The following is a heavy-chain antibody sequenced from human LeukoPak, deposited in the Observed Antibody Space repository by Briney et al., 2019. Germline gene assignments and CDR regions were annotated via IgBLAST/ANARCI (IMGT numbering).Heavy chain of an antibody. CDR3: ARDLPSPGISVADDY. J-gene: IGHJ4*02. CDR1: GYTFTSYD. V-gene: IGHV1-2*06. D-gene: IGHD6-19*01. CDR2: INPNSGGT. Sequence: GASVKVSCKASGYTFTSYDINWVRQATGQGLEWMGRINPNSGGTNYAQKFQGRVTMTRDTSITTAYMELSSLRSDDTAVYYCARDLPSPGISVADDYWGQGTLVTVSS.